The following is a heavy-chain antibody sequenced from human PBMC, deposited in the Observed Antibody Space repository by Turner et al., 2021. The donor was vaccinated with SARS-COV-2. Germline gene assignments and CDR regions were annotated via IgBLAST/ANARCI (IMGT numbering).Heavy chain of an antibody. CDR1: GFTFNTYA. D-gene: IGHD7-27*01. CDR2: VSGLGDTR. J-gene: IGHJ3*02. V-gene: IGHV3-23*01. CDR3: VRDRPRPGDRDALDI. Sequence: EVQVLESGGGLAQPGGSLRLSCAASGFTFNTYAMSWVRQAPGKGLVWVSVVSGLGDTRFYADSVRGRFTISRDKTKNRVYLQMNSLRPDDTALYYCVRDRPRPGDRDALDIWGQGTMVTVSS.